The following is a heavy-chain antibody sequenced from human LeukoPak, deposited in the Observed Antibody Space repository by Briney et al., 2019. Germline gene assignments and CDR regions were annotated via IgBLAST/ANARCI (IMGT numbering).Heavy chain of an antibody. CDR2: INWNGGST. D-gene: IGHD1-26*01. CDR3: ARDTPQVGIDY. Sequence: PGGSLRLSCAASGFTFDDYGMSRVRQAPGKGLEWVSGINWNGGSTGYADSVKGRFTISRDNAKNTLYLQMNSLRDEDTAVYYCARDTPQVGIDYWGQGTLVTVSS. J-gene: IGHJ4*02. CDR1: GFTFDDYG. V-gene: IGHV3-20*04.